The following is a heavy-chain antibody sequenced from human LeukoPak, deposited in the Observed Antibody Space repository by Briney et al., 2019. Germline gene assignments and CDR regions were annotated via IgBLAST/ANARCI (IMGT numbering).Heavy chain of an antibody. CDR3: ARGYYDSSGYYYWYYFDY. V-gene: IGHV3-11*04. D-gene: IGHD3-22*01. CDR1: GFTFSDYY. CDR2: ISSSGSTI. J-gene: IGHJ4*02. Sequence: PGGSLRLSCAASGFTFSDYYMSWIRQAPGKGLEWVSYISSSGSTIYYADSVKGRFTISRDNAKNSLYLQMNSLRAEDTAVYYCARGYYDSSGYYYWYYFDYWGQGTLVTVSS.